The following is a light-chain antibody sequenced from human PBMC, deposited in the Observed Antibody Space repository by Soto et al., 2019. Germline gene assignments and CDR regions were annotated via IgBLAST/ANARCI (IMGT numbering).Light chain of an antibody. CDR3: QQYDNLPLT. CDR1: QDMSNY. V-gene: IGKV1-33*01. J-gene: IGKJ4*01. CDR2: DAS. Sequence: DIQMTQSPSSLSASVGDRGTITCQTSQDMSNYLNWYQQKPGKAPKLLIYDASNLETGVPSRFSGSGSGTDFTFTISSLQPEDIATYYCQQYDNLPLTFGGGTKVDIK.